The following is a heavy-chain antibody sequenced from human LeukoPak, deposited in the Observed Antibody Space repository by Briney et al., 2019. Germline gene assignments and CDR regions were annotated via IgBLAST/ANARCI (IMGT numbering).Heavy chain of an antibody. J-gene: IGHJ3*02. CDR1: GFTFSSYW. D-gene: IGHD1-26*01. V-gene: IGHV3-74*01. CDR2: INSDGSST. Sequence: GGSLTLSCAASGFTFSSYWVHWARQAPGEGLVWVSPINSDGSSTSYADSVKGRFTISRDNAKNTLSLQMNSLRAEDTAVYYCARVGGSNAFDIWGQGTMVIVSS. CDR3: ARVGGSNAFDI.